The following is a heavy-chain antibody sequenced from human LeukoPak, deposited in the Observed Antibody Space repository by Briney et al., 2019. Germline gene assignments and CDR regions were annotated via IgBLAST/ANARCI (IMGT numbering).Heavy chain of an antibody. Sequence: EASVKVPCKPSGYTFNTYGITWVRQAPGQGLEWMGWISPYNGNTNYAQKFQGRVTLTTDTSTSTAYMELRSLRSDDTAVYYCARGTAGMVRGVVDYWGQGTLVTVFS. J-gene: IGHJ4*02. CDR1: GYTFNTYG. V-gene: IGHV1-18*01. CDR3: ARGTAGMVRGVVDY. D-gene: IGHD3-10*01. CDR2: ISPYNGNT.